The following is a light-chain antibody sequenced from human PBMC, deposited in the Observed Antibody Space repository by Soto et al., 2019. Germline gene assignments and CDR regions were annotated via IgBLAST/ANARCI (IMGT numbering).Light chain of an antibody. CDR1: QSVSSIY. V-gene: IGKV3-20*01. J-gene: IGKJ4*01. Sequence: DIVLTQSPGTLSLSPGERATLSCRASQSVSSIYLAWYQQKPGQAPRLLIYGASNRATGVPDRFSGGGSATDFTLTISRLEPEDFAVYYCQQYDDSPLTFGGGTKV. CDR2: GAS. CDR3: QQYDDSPLT.